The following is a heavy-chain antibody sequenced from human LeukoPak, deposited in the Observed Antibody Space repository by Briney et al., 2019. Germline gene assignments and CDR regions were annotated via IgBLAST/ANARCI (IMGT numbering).Heavy chain of an antibody. CDR2: IYTSGST. CDR3: ARVRNYASGTFLGYYYYMDV. CDR1: GGSISSGSYY. J-gene: IGHJ6*03. Sequence: KASQTLSLTCTVSGGSISSGSYYWSWIRQPAGKTLEWIGRIYTSGSTNYNPSLKSRVTISVDTSKNQFSLKLSSVTAADTAVYYCARVRNYASGTFLGYYYYMDVWGKGTTVTISS. D-gene: IGHD3-10*01. V-gene: IGHV4-61*02.